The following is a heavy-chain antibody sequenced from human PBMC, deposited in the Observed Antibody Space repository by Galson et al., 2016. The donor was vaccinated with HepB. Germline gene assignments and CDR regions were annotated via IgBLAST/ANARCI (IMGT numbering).Heavy chain of an antibody. V-gene: IGHV4-61*02. CDR1: GGSISSGNYY. Sequence: TLSLTCTVSGGSISSGNYYWSWIRRPAGKRLEWIGRVHTTGNTDYNSSLKSRLAISLDTSKNQFSLKVTSVTASDTAVYYCVKEAYTYGALHDYFEYWGQGTLVTVSS. CDR3: VKEAYTYGALHDYFEY. J-gene: IGHJ4*02. CDR2: VHTTGNT. D-gene: IGHD4/OR15-4a*01.